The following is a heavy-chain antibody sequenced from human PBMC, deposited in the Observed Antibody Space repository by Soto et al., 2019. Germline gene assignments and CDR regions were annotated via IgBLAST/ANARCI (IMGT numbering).Heavy chain of an antibody. V-gene: IGHV5-10-1*01. CDR2: IDPSDSYT. CDR3: ASREYCSSTSCVFDY. Sequence: GESLKISCKGSGYSFTSYWISWVRQMPGKGLEWMGRIDPSDSYTNYSPSFQGHVTISADKSISTAYLQWSSLKASDTAMYYCASREYCSSTSCVFDYCGQGTLLTVSS. CDR1: GYSFTSYW. J-gene: IGHJ4*02. D-gene: IGHD2-2*01.